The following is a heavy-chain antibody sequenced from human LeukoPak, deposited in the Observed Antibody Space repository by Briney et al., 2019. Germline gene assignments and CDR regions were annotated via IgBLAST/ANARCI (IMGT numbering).Heavy chain of an antibody. CDR1: GFNFGSYG. CDR3: AKSLLTTASGTGRAFDI. D-gene: IGHD1-26*01. V-gene: IGHV3-30*12. CDR2: ITKDGRNK. Sequence: GGSLRLSCVASGFNFGSYGLHWVRQAPGKGLEWMTFITKDGRNKYYADPLKGRFTISRDNSKNTLYLQMDSLRAEDTAKYYCAKSLLTTASGTGRAFDIWGQGTMVTVSA. J-gene: IGHJ3*02.